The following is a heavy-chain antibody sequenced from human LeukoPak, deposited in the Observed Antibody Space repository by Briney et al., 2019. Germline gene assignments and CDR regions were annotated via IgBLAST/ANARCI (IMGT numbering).Heavy chain of an antibody. D-gene: IGHD4-11*01. Sequence: GASLEISCKGSGYSFTTYWIGWVRQLPGKGLEWMGIIYPGDSDTRYSPSFQGHVTISADKSTSTAYLQWSSLKASGTAMYYCARSPTTVLNYHYYMDVWGKGTTVTVSS. V-gene: IGHV5-51*01. CDR2: IYPGDSDT. J-gene: IGHJ6*03. CDR3: ARSPTTVLNYHYYMDV. CDR1: GYSFTTYW.